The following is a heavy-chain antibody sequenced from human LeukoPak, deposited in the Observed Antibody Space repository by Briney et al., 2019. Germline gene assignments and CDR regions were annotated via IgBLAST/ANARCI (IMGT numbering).Heavy chain of an antibody. CDR1: GFTFSDYY. J-gene: IGHJ4*02. CDR2: ISSGGRTI. V-gene: IGHV3-11*01. D-gene: IGHD1-20*01. Sequence: KPGGSLRLSCAASGFTFSDYYMSWIRQAPGKGLEWVSYISSGGRTIYYADSVKGRFTISRDNAKNSLHLQMNSLRAEDTAVYYCATELKSITGTTREGGLNYWGQGTLVTVSS. CDR3: ATELKSITGTTREGGLNY.